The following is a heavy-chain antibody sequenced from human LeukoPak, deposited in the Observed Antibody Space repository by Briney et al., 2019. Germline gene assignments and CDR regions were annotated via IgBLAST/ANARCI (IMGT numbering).Heavy chain of an antibody. D-gene: IGHD2-15*01. CDR3: ARGDRSSDSPYYYYYYMDV. J-gene: IGHJ6*03. CDR2: VYYSGGT. Sequence: SETLSLTCTVSGGSISSSSYYWSWIRQPPGKGLEWIGYVYYSGGTNYNPSLKSRVTISVDTSKNQFSLKLSSVTAADTAVYYCARGDRSSDSPYYYYYYMDVWGKGTTVTVSS. CDR1: GGSISSSSYY. V-gene: IGHV4-61*01.